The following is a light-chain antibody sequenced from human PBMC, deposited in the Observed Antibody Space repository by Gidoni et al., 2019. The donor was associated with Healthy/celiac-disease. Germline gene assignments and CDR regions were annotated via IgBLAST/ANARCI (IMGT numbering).Light chain of an antibody. Sequence: RVTITCRASQSISSWLAWYQQKPGKAPKLLIYKASSLESGVPSRFSGSGSGTEFTLTISSLQPDDFATYYCQQYNSYLYTFGQGTKLEIK. J-gene: IGKJ2*01. CDR3: QQYNSYLYT. CDR2: KAS. V-gene: IGKV1-5*03. CDR1: QSISSW.